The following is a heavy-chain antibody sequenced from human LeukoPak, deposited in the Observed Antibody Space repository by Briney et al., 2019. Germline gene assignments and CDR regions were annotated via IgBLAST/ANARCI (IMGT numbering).Heavy chain of an antibody. CDR2: IKQDGSEK. CDR1: GGSVSSGSYY. J-gene: IGHJ4*02. CDR3: EATGVGGY. D-gene: IGHD1-26*01. V-gene: IGHV3-7*01. Sequence: ETLSLTCTVSGGSVSSGSYYWSWVRQAPGKGLEWVANIKQDGSEKYYVDSVKGRFTISRDNAKNSLYLQMNSLRAEDTAVYYCEATGVGGYWGQGTLVTVSS.